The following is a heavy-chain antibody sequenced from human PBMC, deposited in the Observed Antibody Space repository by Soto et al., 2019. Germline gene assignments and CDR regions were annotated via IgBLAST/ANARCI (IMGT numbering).Heavy chain of an antibody. CDR1: GYSFTSYW. V-gene: IGHV5-51*01. D-gene: IGHD3-22*01. J-gene: IGHJ6*02. Sequence: PGESLKISCKGSGYSFTSYWIAWVRQMPGKGLEWMGIIYPGDSDTRYSPSFQGQVTISADKSISTAYLQWSSLKASDTAMYYCARPYYDSSGYYYYYGMDVWGQGTTVTVSS. CDR3: ARPYYDSSGYYYYYGMDV. CDR2: IYPGDSDT.